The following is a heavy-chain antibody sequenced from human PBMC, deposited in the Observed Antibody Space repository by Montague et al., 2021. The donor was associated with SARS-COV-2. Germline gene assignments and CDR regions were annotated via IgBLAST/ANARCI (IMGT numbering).Heavy chain of an antibody. CDR3: ARQGHPYYYYYYGIDV. Sequence: SETLSLTCTVSGGSISSSSYYWGWIRQPPGKGLEWIGSIYYSGSTYYNPSLKSRVTISVDTSKNQFSLKLSSVTAADTAVYYCARQGHPYYYYYYGIDVWGQGTTVTVSS. CDR1: GGSISSSSYY. J-gene: IGHJ6*02. V-gene: IGHV4-39*01. CDR2: IYYSGST.